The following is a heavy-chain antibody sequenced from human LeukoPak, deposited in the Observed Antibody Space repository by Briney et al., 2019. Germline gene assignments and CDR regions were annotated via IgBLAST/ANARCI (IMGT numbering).Heavy chain of an antibody. Sequence: GGSLRLSCAASGFTFSTYGMIWVRQAPGKGPEWVSSISSISTYTHYADAVKGRFTISRDNTKNSLYLQMNSLRVEDTAVYYCARTHIPQYDFWTASIWGQGTLAAFSS. V-gene: IGHV3-21*01. D-gene: IGHD3-3*01. CDR1: GFTFSTYG. CDR2: ISSISTYT. CDR3: ARTHIPQYDFWTASI. J-gene: IGHJ4*02.